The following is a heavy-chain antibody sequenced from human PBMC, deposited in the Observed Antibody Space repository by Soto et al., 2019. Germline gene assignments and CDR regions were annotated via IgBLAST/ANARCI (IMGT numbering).Heavy chain of an antibody. V-gene: IGHV4-39*01. D-gene: IGHD3-10*01. Sequence: QLQLQESGPGLVKPSETLSLTCTVSGGSISSSSYYSGWIRQPPGKRLEWIGSIYYSGRTRYNPSLKSRVAISVDTSKNQFSLKLSPVTAADTAVYYCATPWFGDGDYWGQGTLVTVSS. CDR3: ATPWFGDGDY. CDR1: GGSISSSSYY. J-gene: IGHJ4*02. CDR2: IYYSGRT.